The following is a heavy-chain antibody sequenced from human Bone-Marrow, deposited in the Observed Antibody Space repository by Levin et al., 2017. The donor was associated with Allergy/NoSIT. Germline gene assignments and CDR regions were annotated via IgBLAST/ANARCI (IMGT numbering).Heavy chain of an antibody. CDR1: RFTFSAFH. CDR2: VSYDGIKK. Sequence: GGSLRLSCAASRFTFSAFHLYWVRQAPGKGLEWVAFVSYDGIKKHYADSVKGRFTVSRDNSKDTLYLQMSSLRPEDTAMYHCAVGIRYDGFDVWGQGTMVAVSS. J-gene: IGHJ3*01. V-gene: IGHV3-30-3*01. D-gene: IGHD1-14*01. CDR3: AVGIRYDGFDV.